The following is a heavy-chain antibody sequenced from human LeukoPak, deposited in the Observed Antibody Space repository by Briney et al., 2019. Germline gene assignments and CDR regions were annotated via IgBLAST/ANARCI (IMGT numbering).Heavy chain of an antibody. J-gene: IGHJ3*02. CDR1: GFTFSSYW. D-gene: IGHD2-15*01. CDR2: ISSSSSYI. CDR3: ATVGWELPHDAFDI. V-gene: IGHV3-21*01. Sequence: GGSLRLSCAASGFTFSSYWMSWVRQAPGKGLEWVSSISSSSSYIYYADSVKGRFTISRDNAKNSLYLQMNSLRAEDMALYYCATVGWELPHDAFDIWGQGTMVTVSS.